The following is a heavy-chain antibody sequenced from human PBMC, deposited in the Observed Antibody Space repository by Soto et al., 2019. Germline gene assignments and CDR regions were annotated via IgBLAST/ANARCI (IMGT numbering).Heavy chain of an antibody. CDR3: AHRDRASGGLFDY. J-gene: IGHJ4*02. V-gene: IGHV2-5*02. Sequence: QITLKESGPTLVKPTQTLTLTCTFSGFSLDTSGAAVGWIRQPPGKGLEWLSVIYWDDDKRSSPSLRSRLTSTKDTSKNQVVLRMTNMDPADTGTYYCAHRDRASGGLFDYWGQGTLVTVSS. D-gene: IGHD3-10*01. CDR1: GFSLDTSGAA. CDR2: IYWDDDK.